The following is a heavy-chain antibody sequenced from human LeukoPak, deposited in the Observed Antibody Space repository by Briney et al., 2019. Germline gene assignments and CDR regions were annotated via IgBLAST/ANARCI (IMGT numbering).Heavy chain of an antibody. D-gene: IGHD4-17*01. V-gene: IGHV4-34*01. CDR2: INHSGST. Sequence: SETLSLTCAVYGGSFSGYYWSWIRQPPGKGLEWIGEINHSGSTHYNPSLKSRVTISVDTSKNQFSLKLSSVTAAGTAVYYCARSGYGDYARYWGQGTLVTVSS. CDR3: ARSGYGDYARY. CDR1: GGSFSGYY. J-gene: IGHJ4*02.